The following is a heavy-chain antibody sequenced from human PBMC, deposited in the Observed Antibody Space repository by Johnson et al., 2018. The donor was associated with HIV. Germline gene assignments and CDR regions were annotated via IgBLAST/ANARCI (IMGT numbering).Heavy chain of an antibody. CDR3: ARGSSNWNYFDDDAFDI. CDR1: GFTFSSYG. J-gene: IGHJ3*02. Sequence: QMQLVESGGGVVQPGRSLRLSCAASGFTFSSYGMHWVRQAPGKGREWVAVISYDGSNKYYADSVKGRFTISRDNSKNTPYLQMNSLRAEDTAVYYRARGSSNWNYFDDDAFDIWGQGTRVTVSS. V-gene: IGHV3-30*03. CDR2: ISYDGSNK. D-gene: IGHD1-7*01.